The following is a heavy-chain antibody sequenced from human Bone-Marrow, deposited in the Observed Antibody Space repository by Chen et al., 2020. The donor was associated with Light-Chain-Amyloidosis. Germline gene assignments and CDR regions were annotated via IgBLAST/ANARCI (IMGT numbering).Heavy chain of an antibody. CDR3: ARRRDGYNSDY. D-gene: IGHD5-12*01. V-gene: IGHV5-51*01. CDR2: IYPDDSDA. Sequence: EVQPEPFWPEGEKPGESLENPCKGSGLPFPNYWIGLVRQMPGKGLEWMGVIYPDDSDARYSPSFEGQVTISADKSITTAYLQWRSLKASDTAMYYCARRRDGYNSDYWGQGTLVTVSS. CDR1: GLPFPNYW. J-gene: IGHJ4*02.